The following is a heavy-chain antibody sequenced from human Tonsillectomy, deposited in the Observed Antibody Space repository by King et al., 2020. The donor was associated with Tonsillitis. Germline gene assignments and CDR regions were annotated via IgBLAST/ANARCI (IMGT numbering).Heavy chain of an antibody. J-gene: IGHJ3*02. CDR3: GRVAPYSDAFDI. CDR2: IYHSGST. D-gene: IGHD2-15*01. CDR1: GYSISSDYY. Sequence: QLQESGPGLVKPSETLSLTCDVSGYSISSDYYWGWIRQPPGRGLGWIGTIYHSGSTYYNPSLKSRLTISVDTPKNQFSSKLRSVTAADTAVYYCGRVAPYSDAFDIWGQATMVTVSS. V-gene: IGHV4-38-2*01.